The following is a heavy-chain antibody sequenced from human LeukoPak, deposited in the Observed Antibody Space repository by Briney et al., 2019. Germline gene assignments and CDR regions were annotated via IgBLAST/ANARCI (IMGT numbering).Heavy chain of an antibody. CDR3: AREGYYGSGSPPSLYFDY. J-gene: IGHJ4*02. CDR1: GFSVSNNY. CDR2: TSSDLNVK. V-gene: IGHV3-30*03. D-gene: IGHD3-10*01. Sequence: GGSLRLSCGVSGFSVSNNYMNWVRQAPGKGLEWVAVTSSDLNVKLYADSVKGRFTISRDNSRSTLYLQMNSLRPEDTAIYYCAREGYYGSGSPPSLYFDYWGQGTLVTVSS.